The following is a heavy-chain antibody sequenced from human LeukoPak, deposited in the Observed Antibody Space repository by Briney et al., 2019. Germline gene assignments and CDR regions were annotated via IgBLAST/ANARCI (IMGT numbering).Heavy chain of an antibody. D-gene: IGHD3-22*01. V-gene: IGHV1-2*02. CDR1: GYTFTGYY. J-gene: IGHJ4*02. CDR3: ARDLIGSSGFPFRG. Sequence: ASVKVSCKASGYTFTGYYMHWVRQAPGQGLEWMGWINPNSGGTNYAQKFQGRVTMTRDTSISTAYMELSRLRSDDTAVYYCARDLIGSSGFPFRGWGQGTLVTVSS. CDR2: INPNSGGT.